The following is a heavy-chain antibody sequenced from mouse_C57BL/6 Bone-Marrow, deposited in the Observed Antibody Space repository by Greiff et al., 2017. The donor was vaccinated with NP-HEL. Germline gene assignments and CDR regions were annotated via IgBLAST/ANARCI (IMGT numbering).Heavy chain of an antibody. CDR3: TTLDGYYLRE. CDR1: GYTFTSYW. Sequence: EVQLQQSGTVLARPGASVKMSCKTSGYTFTSYWMHWVKQRPGQGLAWIGAIYPGNSDTSYNQKFKGKATLTPVSSASTAYLELISLTNEDSAVYYCTTLDGYYLREGGQCTTLTVSS. D-gene: IGHD2-3*01. J-gene: IGHJ2*01. CDR2: IYPGNSDT. V-gene: IGHV1-5*01.